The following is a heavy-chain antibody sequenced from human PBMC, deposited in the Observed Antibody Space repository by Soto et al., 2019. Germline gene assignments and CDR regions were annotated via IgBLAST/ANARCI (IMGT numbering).Heavy chain of an antibody. CDR1: WGSFSGYY. CDR3: ARGIAAAGGYWLDP. D-gene: IGHD6-13*01. Sequence: SETLSLTCAVYWGSFSGYYWRSIRQPPGKGLEWIGEINHRGSTNYNPSLKSRVTISVDTSKNQFSLKLSSVTAADTAVYYCARGIAAAGGYWLDPWGQGTLVT. V-gene: IGHV4-34*01. J-gene: IGHJ5*02. CDR2: INHRGST.